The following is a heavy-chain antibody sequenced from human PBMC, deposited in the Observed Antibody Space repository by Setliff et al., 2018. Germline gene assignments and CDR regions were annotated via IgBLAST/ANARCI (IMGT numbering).Heavy chain of an antibody. CDR3: ARHLSSGSYYGGAYYYMDV. V-gene: IGHV4-34*01. J-gene: IGHJ6*03. CDR2: INHTGST. D-gene: IGHD1-26*01. Sequence: SETLSLTCTVSDGSISTYYWSWIRQPPGKGLEWIGEINHTGSTNYSPSLKSRVTISVDTSKNQFSLKLTSVTAADTAVYYCARHLSSGSYYGGAYYYMDVWGKGTTVTVSS. CDR1: DGSISTYY.